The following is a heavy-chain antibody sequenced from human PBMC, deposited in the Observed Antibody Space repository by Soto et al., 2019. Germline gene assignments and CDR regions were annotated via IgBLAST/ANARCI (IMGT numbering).Heavy chain of an antibody. V-gene: IGHV4-34*01. D-gene: IGHD4-4*01. CDR1: GGSFSGYY. Sequence: QVQLQQWGAGLLKPSETLPLTCAVYGGSFSGYYWTWIRQPPGKGLEWIGEITHSGSTKYNPALRSRVTMSVAPSKNQVSLKLTSVTAADTAVYYCARRKGHRGYDISNFGGWFDPWGQGTLVTVSS. CDR2: ITHSGST. J-gene: IGHJ5*02. CDR3: ARRKGHRGYDISNFGGWFDP.